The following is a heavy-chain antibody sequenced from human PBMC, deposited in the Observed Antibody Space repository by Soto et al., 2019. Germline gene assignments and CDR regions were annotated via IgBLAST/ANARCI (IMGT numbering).Heavy chain of an antibody. V-gene: IGHV3-23*01. CDR2: ISGSGGST. CDR3: AKRFWDSSGWYWNY. Sequence: EVQLLESGGGLVQPGGSLSLSCAASGFTFSSYAMSWVRQAPGKRLEWVSAISGSGGSTYYADSVKGRFTISRDNSKNTLYLHMNSLRAEDTAVYYCAKRFWDSSGWYWNYWGQGTLVTVSS. D-gene: IGHD6-19*01. CDR1: GFTFSSYA. J-gene: IGHJ4*02.